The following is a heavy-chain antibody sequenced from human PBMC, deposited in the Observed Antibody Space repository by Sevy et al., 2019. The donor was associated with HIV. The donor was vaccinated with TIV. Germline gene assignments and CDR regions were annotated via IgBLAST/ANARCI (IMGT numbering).Heavy chain of an antibody. V-gene: IGHV1-2*02. D-gene: IGHD3-10*01. CDR3: AREGGSGSYYNWGSAFDI. CDR1: GYTFTGYY. J-gene: IGHJ3*02. CDR2: INPNSGGT. Sequence: ASVNVSCKASGYTFTGYYMHWVRQAPGQGLEWMGWINPNSGGTNYAQKFQGRVTMTRETSISTAYMELSRLRSDETAVDYCAREGGSGSYYNWGSAFDIWGQGTMVTVSS.